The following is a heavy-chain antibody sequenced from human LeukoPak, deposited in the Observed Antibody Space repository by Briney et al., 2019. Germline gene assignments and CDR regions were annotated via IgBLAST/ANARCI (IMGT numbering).Heavy chain of an antibody. J-gene: IGHJ4*02. CDR2: IYYSGST. V-gene: IGHV4-30-4*01. Sequence: SETLSLTCTVSGGSISSGDYYWSWIRQPPGKGLEWIGYIYYSGSTYYNPSLKSRITISVDTSKNQFSLKLSSVTAADTAVYYCARDLLNEGNHLDYWGQGTLVTVSS. CDR1: GGSISSGDYY. D-gene: IGHD4-23*01. CDR3: ARDLLNEGNHLDY.